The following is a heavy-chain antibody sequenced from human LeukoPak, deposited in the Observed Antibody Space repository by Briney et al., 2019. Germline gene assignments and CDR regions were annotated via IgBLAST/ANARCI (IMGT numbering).Heavy chain of an antibody. J-gene: IGHJ3*02. D-gene: IGHD6-13*01. CDR1: GYTFTSYY. Sequence: ASVKVSCKASGYTFTSYYMHWVRQAPGQGLEWMGWINPNSGGTNYAQKFQGWVTMTRDTSISTAYMELSRLRSDDTAVYYCARAPLAAAAAHSIAFDIWGQGTMVTVSS. V-gene: IGHV1-2*04. CDR3: ARAPLAAAAAHSIAFDI. CDR2: INPNSGGT.